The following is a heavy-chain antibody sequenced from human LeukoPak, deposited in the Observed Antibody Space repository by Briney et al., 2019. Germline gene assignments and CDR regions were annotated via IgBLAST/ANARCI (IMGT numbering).Heavy chain of an antibody. CDR1: GFTFSNYA. V-gene: IGHV3-23*01. CDR2: ISGSGGST. D-gene: IGHD6-19*01. CDR3: AKGTLWAVAERFFDY. J-gene: IGHJ4*02. Sequence: GGSLRLSCAASGFTFSNYAMSWVRQAPGKGLEWVSAISGSGGSTYYADSVKGRFTISRDNSKNTLYLQMNSLRAEDTAVYYCAKGTLWAVAERFFDYWGQGTLVTVSS.